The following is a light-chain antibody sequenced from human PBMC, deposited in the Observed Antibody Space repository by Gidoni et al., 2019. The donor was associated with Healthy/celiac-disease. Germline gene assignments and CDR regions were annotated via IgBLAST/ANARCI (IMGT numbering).Light chain of an antibody. J-gene: IGKJ5*01. CDR1: QSVSSN. V-gene: IGKV3-15*01. CDR2: GAS. Sequence: EIAMTQSPATLSGSPGESATLSCRASQSVSSNLAWYQQKPGQAPRLLIYGASTRATGIPARFSGSGSGTEFTLTISSLQSEDFAVYYCQQYNNWPPSITFGQGTRLEIK. CDR3: QQYNNWPPSIT.